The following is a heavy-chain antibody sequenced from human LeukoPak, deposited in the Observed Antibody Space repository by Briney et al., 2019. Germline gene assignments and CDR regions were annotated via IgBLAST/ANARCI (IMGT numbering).Heavy chain of an antibody. Sequence: PSETLSLTCAVYGGSFSGYYWSWICQPPGKGLEWIGEINHSGSTNYNPSLKSRVTISVDTSKNQFSLKLSSVTAADTAVYYCARGYRAPSYGDYYYYGMDVWGQGTTVTVSS. CDR1: GGSFSGYY. CDR2: INHSGST. CDR3: ARGYRAPSYGDYYYYGMDV. J-gene: IGHJ6*02. V-gene: IGHV4-34*01. D-gene: IGHD4-17*01.